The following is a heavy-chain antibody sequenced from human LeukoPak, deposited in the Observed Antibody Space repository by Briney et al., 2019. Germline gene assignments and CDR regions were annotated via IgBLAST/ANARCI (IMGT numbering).Heavy chain of an antibody. D-gene: IGHD3-22*01. J-gene: IGHJ3*02. CDR3: ARVRSDSRGHDAFDI. V-gene: IGHV1-46*01. Sequence: ASVKVSCKASGYTFTSYYMHWVRQAPGQGLEWMGIINPSGGSTSYAQKFQGRVTMTRDTSTSTVYMELSSLRSEDTAVYYCARVRSDSRGHDAFDIWGQGTMVTVSS. CDR1: GYTFTSYY. CDR2: INPSGGST.